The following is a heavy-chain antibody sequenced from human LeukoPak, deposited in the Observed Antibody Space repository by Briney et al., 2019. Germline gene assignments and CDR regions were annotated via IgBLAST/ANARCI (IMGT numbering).Heavy chain of an antibody. D-gene: IGHD3-22*01. CDR2: INPNSGDT. Sequence: GASVNVSCKASGYTFTDYYMHWGGQAPGQGLEWLGWINPNSGDTYYAQKFQGRVTMTRDTSISTAYMELSRLRSDDTAIYYCARGDYYDSSGFRWWGQGTLVTVSS. CDR3: ARGDYYDSSGFRW. J-gene: IGHJ4*02. V-gene: IGHV1-2*02. CDR1: GYTFTDYY.